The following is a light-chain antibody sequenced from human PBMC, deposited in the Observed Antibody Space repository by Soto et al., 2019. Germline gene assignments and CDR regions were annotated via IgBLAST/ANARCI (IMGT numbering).Light chain of an antibody. CDR2: DAS. CDR1: QGISSA. V-gene: IGKV1-13*02. CDR3: QQFNSYPPL. Sequence: AIQLTQSPSSLSVSVGDRVTITCRASQGISSALAWYQQKPGKAPKLLIYDASSLESGVPSRFSGSGSGTDFTLTISSLQPEDFATYYCQQFNSYPPLFGQGTRLEIK. J-gene: IGKJ5*01.